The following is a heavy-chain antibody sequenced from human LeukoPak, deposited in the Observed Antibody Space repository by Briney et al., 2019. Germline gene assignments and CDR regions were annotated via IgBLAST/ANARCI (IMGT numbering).Heavy chain of an antibody. V-gene: IGHV1-69*05. J-gene: IGHJ6*03. Sequence: SVKVSCKASGGTFSSYAIGWVRQAPGQGLEWMGGIIPIFGTANYAQKFQGRVTITTDESTSTAYMELSSLRSEDTAVYYCARAGAARPPLWYYYYYMDVWGKGTTVTVSS. CDR2: IIPIFGTA. CDR3: ARAGAARPPLWYYYYYMDV. D-gene: IGHD6-6*01. CDR1: GGTFSSYA.